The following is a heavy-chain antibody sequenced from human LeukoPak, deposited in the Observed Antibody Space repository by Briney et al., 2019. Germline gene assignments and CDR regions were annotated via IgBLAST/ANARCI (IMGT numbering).Heavy chain of an antibody. V-gene: IGHV3-30*03. J-gene: IGHJ4*02. D-gene: IGHD2-21*01. CDR2: ISYDGSNE. CDR1: GFTFSSYG. CDR3: ARDLLTRV. Sequence: GGSLRLSCAASGFTFSSYGMHWVRQAPGKGLEWVAVISYDGSNEYYADSVKGRFTISRDNSKNTLYLQMNSLRTEDTAIYYCARDLLTRVWGQGTQVTVSS.